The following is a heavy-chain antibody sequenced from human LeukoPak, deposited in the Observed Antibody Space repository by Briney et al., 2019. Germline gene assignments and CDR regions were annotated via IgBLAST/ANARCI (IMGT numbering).Heavy chain of an antibody. V-gene: IGHV3-33*06. CDR2: IWYDGSNK. J-gene: IGHJ4*02. CDR3: AKGRLGRLGYFDY. D-gene: IGHD7-27*01. Sequence: GGSLRLSCAASGFTFSSYGMHWVRQAPGKGLEWVAVIWYDGSNKYYADSVKGRFTISRDNSKNTLYLQMNSLRAEDTAVYYCAKGRLGRLGYFDYWGQGTLVTVSS. CDR1: GFTFSSYG.